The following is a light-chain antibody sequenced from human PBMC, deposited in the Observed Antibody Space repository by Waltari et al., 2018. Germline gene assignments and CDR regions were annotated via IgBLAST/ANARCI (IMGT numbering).Light chain of an antibody. Sequence: EIVLTQSPGTLSLSPGDRATLPSRASQSVSRTLAWYQQKPGQAPRLLIYDSSSRATGITDRFSGSGSGTDFSLTISRLEPEDCAVYYCQKYGTLPATFGKGTKVEIK. CDR1: QSVSRT. J-gene: IGKJ1*01. CDR2: DSS. V-gene: IGKV3-20*01. CDR3: QKYGTLPAT.